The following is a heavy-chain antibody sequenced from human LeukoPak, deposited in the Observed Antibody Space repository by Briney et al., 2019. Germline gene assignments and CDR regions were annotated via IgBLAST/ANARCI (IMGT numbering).Heavy chain of an antibody. J-gene: IGHJ3*02. CDR1: GFNLDEYA. Sequence: PGRSLRLSCAASGFNLDEYAMHWVRQAPGKGLEWVSSISWDSGSSVYVDSVKGRFTISRDNAKNSLYLQMDSLTPEDSALYYCVRDLRLDLHLDTFHIWGRGTRVTVSS. CDR3: VRDLRLDLHLDTFHI. D-gene: IGHD1-1*01. CDR2: ISWDSGSS. V-gene: IGHV3-9*01.